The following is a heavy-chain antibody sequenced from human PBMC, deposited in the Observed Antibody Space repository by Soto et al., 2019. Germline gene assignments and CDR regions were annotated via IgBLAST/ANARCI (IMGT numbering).Heavy chain of an antibody. CDR2: ISSSSSTI. J-gene: IGHJ4*02. V-gene: IGHV3-48*02. CDR3: ARGNPITMIVVVAPDFDY. CDR1: GFTFSSYS. D-gene: IGHD3-22*01. Sequence: EVQLVESGGGLVQPGGSLRLSCAASGFTFSSYSMNWVRQAPGKGLEWVSYISSSSSTIYYAASVKGRFTISRDNAKNSVYLEMNSLRDEDTAVYYCARGNPITMIVVVAPDFDYWGQGTLVTVSS.